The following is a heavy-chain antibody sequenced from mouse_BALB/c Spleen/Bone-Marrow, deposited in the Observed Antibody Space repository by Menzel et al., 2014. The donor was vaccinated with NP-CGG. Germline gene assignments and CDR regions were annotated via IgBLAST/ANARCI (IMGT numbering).Heavy chain of an antibody. CDR2: IDPSTGYT. J-gene: IGHJ3*01. CDR3: ARGGIYDGYSY. V-gene: IGHV1-7*01. Sequence: VQVVESGAELAKPRASVKMSCKASGYTFTNYWMHWVKQRPGQGLEWIGDIDPSTGYTEYNQKFKDKATLTADKSSSTAYMQLSSLTSEDSAVYYCARGGIYDGYSYWGQGTLVTVSA. D-gene: IGHD2-3*01. CDR1: GYTFTNYW.